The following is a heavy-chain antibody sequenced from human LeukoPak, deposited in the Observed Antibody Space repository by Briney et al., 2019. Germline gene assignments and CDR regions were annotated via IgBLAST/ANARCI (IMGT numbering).Heavy chain of an antibody. V-gene: IGHV3-66*02. CDR3: VGGYSYGRIFDY. CDR2: IYSGGST. J-gene: IGHJ4*02. Sequence: PGGSLRLSYAASGFTVSSNYMSWVRQAPGKGLEWVSVIYSGGSTYYADSVKGRFTISRDTSKNTLYLQMNSLRAEDTAVYYCVGGYSYGRIFDYWGQGTLVTVSS. CDR1: GFTVSSNY. D-gene: IGHD5-18*01.